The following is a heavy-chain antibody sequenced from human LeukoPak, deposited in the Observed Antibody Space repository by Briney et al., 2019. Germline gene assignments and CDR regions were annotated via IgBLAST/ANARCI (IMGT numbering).Heavy chain of an antibody. V-gene: IGHV1-69*13. D-gene: IGHD3-16*01. Sequence: SVKVSCKASGGTFSSYAISWVRQAPGQGLEWMGGIIPIFGTANYAQKFQGRVTITADESTSTAYMELSSLRSDDTAVYYCARDRFGLVWPWGQGTLVTVSS. J-gene: IGHJ5*02. CDR2: IIPIFGTA. CDR1: GGTFSSYA. CDR3: ARDRFGLVWP.